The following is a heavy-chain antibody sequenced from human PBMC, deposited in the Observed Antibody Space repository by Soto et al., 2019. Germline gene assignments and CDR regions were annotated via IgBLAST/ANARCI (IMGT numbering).Heavy chain of an antibody. D-gene: IGHD3-22*01. V-gene: IGHV3-11*01. CDR3: ASPGYDPSAFDI. J-gene: IGHJ3*02. CDR1: GFTFSDYY. Sequence: QVQLVESGGGLVKPGGSLRLSCAASGFTFSDYYMSWIRQAPGKGLEWVSYISSSGSTIYYADSVKGRFTISRDNAKNALYLQMISLRAEATAVYYCASPGYDPSAFDIWGQGTMVTVSS. CDR2: ISSSGSTI.